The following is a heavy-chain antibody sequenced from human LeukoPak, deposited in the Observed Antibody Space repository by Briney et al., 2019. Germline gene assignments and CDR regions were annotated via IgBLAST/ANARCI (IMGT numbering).Heavy chain of an antibody. Sequence: GGSLRLSCAASGFTLSSYWMHWLRQVPGKGLVWVSRIDFDGTSTLYTDSVKGRFTISRDNAKNMLYLQMNSLRAEDTAVYYCVRDGMVTIPFDYWGQGTLVTVSS. D-gene: IGHD5-24*01. J-gene: IGHJ4*02. CDR1: GFTLSSYW. CDR2: IDFDGTST. V-gene: IGHV3-74*01. CDR3: VRDGMVTIPFDY.